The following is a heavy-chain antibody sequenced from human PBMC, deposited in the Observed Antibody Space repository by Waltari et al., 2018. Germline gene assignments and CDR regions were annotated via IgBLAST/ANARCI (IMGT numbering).Heavy chain of an antibody. CDR3: AKGSGMDV. J-gene: IGHJ6*02. CDR2: ITGTGGGPLYADSP. V-gene: IGHV3-23*01. Sequence: VQVLESGGDLVQPGGSLRLSCVASGFDFVNSAMSWVRQTPEKGLAWGSTITGTGGGPLYADSPFYADSVKGRFTISRDNSKNTIYLQMTSLSAEDTAIYYCAKGSGMDVWGHGTTVTVSS. CDR1: GFDFVNSA.